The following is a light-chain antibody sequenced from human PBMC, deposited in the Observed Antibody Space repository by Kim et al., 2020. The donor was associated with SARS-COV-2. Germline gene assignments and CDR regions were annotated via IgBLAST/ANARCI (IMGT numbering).Light chain of an antibody. Sequence: GQRVTIACTGSGSKIGADFDVRCHQQIPGTAPKLLIYSNSNRPSGVPDRFSGSKAGTSASLAITGLQAEDEADYYCQSYDSSLPVVFGGGTQLTVL. V-gene: IGLV1-40*01. CDR2: SNS. CDR1: GSKIGADFD. CDR3: QSYDSSLPVV. J-gene: IGLJ2*01.